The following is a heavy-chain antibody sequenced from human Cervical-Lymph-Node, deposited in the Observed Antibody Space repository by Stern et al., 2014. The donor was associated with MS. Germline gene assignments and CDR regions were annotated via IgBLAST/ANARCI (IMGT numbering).Heavy chain of an antibody. Sequence: VQLLQSGADVKKPGSSVRVSCKASGGVSWLREAPGQGLEWMGGSLRPVGTTHYAQRFQGRLTITADTSANTTFMELSSLRSDDTAVYYCATGSGDNWFDPWGQGTLVSVSS. CDR1: GG. CDR3: ATGSGDNWFDP. D-gene: IGHD3-10*01. V-gene: IGHV1-69*06. CDR2: SLRPVGTT. J-gene: IGHJ5*02.